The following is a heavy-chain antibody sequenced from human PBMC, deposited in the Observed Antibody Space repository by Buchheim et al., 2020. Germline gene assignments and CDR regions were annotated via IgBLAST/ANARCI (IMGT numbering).Heavy chain of an antibody. V-gene: IGHV3-23*01. Sequence: EVQLLESGGDLVQPGGSLRLSCVASGFTFSIYAMAWVRQAPGQGLEWVSTINRDGERTYYADSVMGRFTVSRDNSRNTLFLQLNTLRAEDTAIYYCAKDFGRVGNYDPRGYWGQGAL. J-gene: IGHJ4*02. CDR1: GFTFSIYA. CDR3: AKDFGRVGNYDPRGY. CDR2: INRDGERT. D-gene: IGHD4-11*01.